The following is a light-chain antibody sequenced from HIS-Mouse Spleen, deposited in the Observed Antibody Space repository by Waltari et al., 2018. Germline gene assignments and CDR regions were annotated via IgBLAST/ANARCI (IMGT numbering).Light chain of an antibody. CDR1: SSNIGSNY. J-gene: IGLJ3*02. CDR2: RNN. V-gene: IGLV1-47*01. Sequence: QSVLTQPPSASGTPGQRVTISCSGSSSNIGSNYVYWYQQLPGTAPKLLIYRNNPRPSGVPDRFSGSRSGTSASLAIRWLRSEDEADYYCAAWDDSLSGWVFGGGTKLTVL. CDR3: AAWDDSLSGWV.